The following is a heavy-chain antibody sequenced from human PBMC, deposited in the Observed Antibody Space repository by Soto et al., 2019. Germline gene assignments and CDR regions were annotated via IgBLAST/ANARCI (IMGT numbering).Heavy chain of an antibody. J-gene: IGHJ5*02. D-gene: IGHD2-15*01. CDR3: ARQCRGVTCHWFVP. Sequence: PSETLSLTCTVSGASISRYYWSWIRQSPGKGLEWIGYLYNTGSTIYNPSLKSRVTISVDTSKNQFSLTLTSVTAADTAVYYCARQCRGVTCHWFVPWGRGTLVTVSS. V-gene: IGHV4-59*08. CDR2: LYNTGST. CDR1: GASISRYY.